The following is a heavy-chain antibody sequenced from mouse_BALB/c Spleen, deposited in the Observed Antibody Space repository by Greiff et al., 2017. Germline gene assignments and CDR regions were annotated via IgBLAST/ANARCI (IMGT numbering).Heavy chain of an antibody. J-gene: IGHJ3*01. V-gene: IGHV1-80*01. CDR2: IYPGDGDT. CDR3: ARSGVLRLLFAY. CDR1: GYAFSSYW. D-gene: IGHD1-2*01. Sequence: QVQLQQSGAELVRPGSSVKISCKASGYAFSSYWMNWVKQRPGQGLEWIGQIYPGDGDTNYNGKFKGKATLTADKSSSTAYMQLSSLTSEDSAVYFCARSGVLRLLFAYWGQGTLVTVSA.